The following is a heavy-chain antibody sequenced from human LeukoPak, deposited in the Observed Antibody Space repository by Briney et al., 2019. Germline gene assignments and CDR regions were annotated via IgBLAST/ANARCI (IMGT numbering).Heavy chain of an antibody. D-gene: IGHD3-22*01. J-gene: IGHJ3*02. CDR3: ARVSITMIVVVTNDAFDI. Sequence: GASGKVSCKASGGTFSSYAISWVRQAPGQGLEWMGGIIPIFGTANYAQKFQGRVTITADKSTSTAYMELSSLRSEDTAVYYCARVSITMIVVVTNDAFDIWGQGTMVTVSS. V-gene: IGHV1-69*06. CDR2: IIPIFGTA. CDR1: GGTFSSYA.